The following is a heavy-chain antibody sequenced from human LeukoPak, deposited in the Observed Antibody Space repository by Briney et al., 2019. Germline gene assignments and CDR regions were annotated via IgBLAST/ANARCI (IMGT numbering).Heavy chain of an antibody. J-gene: IGHJ4*02. D-gene: IGHD2/OR15-2a*01. Sequence: PGGSLRLSCAASGFTFSNAWMSWVRQAPGKGLEWVGRSKSKTDGGTTDYAAPVKGRFTISRDDSKNTLYLQMDSLKTEDTAVYYRATDTSMIDYWGQGTLVTVSS. CDR2: SKSKTDGGTT. CDR3: ATDTSMIDY. V-gene: IGHV3-15*01. CDR1: GFTFSNAW.